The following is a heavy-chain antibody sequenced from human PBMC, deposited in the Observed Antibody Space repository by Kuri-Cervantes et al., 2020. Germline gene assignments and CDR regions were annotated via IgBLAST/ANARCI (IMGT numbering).Heavy chain of an antibody. CDR2: VFYTGTP. Sequence: GSLRLSCTVSGGSISSSHWSWIRQSPGKGLEWIGYVFYTGTPYYSPSLKSRVTISLDTSKNQFSLKVTSVTAADTAIYYCARDLRATSAATSAGYYYYYMDVWGKGTTVTVSS. D-gene: IGHD2-2*01. CDR3: ARDLRATSAATSAGYYYYYMDV. CDR1: GGSISSSH. J-gene: IGHJ6*03. V-gene: IGHV4-59*01.